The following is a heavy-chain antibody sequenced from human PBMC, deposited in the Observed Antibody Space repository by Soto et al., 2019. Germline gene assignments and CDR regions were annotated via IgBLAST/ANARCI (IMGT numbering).Heavy chain of an antibody. D-gene: IGHD3-10*01. CDR3: AKDSLRHMVRGNVDY. V-gene: IGHV3-23*01. J-gene: IGHJ4*02. CDR2: ISGSGGST. CDR1: GFTFSSYA. Sequence: PGGSLRLSCAASGFTFSSYAMSWVRQAPGKGLEWVSAISGSGGSTYYADSVKGRFTISRDNSKNTLYLQMNSLRAEDTAVYYCAKDSLRHMVRGNVDYWGQGTLVTVSS.